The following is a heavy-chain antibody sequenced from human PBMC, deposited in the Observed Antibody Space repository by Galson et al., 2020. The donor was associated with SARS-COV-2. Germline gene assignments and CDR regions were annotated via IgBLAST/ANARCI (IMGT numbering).Heavy chain of an antibody. Sequence: SETLSLTCAVYGGSFSGYSWTWIRQPPGKGLEWIGEINIGGNTNYSPSLRSRVTISVDTSKNQFSLKLTSVTAADTALYYCARGHRGVVPSPVLGLGPFYSYYYVDVWGKGTTVIVSS. D-gene: IGHD3-16*01. CDR2: INIGGNT. CDR1: GGSFSGYS. CDR3: ARGHRGVVPSPVLGLGPFYSYYYVDV. V-gene: IGHV4-34*01. J-gene: IGHJ6*03.